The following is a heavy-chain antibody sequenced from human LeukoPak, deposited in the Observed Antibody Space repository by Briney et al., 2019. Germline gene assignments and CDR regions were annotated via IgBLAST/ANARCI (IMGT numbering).Heavy chain of an antibody. CDR1: GFAFSTYA. CDR2: ISYDGSVK. V-gene: IGHV3-30-3*01. Sequence: GGSLRLSCAASGFAFSTYAMHWVRQAPGKGLEWVAVISYDGSVKYYADSVKGRFTISRDNAKNSLYLQMNSLRAEDTAVYYCARDRSPYDFWSGYQYGMDVWGQGTTVTVSS. J-gene: IGHJ6*02. CDR3: ARDRSPYDFWSGYQYGMDV. D-gene: IGHD3-3*01.